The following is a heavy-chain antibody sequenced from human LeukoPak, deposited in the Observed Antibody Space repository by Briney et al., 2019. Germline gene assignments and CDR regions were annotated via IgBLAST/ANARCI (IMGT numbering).Heavy chain of an antibody. CDR3: AKVEVVVAADQGVFDY. CDR2: ISGSGGST. V-gene: IGHV3-23*01. Sequence: GGSLRLSCAASGFTFSSYAMNWVRQAPGKGLDWVSTISGSGGSTYYADSVKGRFTISRDNSKNTLYLQMNSLRAEDTAVYYCAKVEVVVAADQGVFDYWGQGTLVTVSS. D-gene: IGHD2-15*01. CDR1: GFTFSSYA. J-gene: IGHJ4*02.